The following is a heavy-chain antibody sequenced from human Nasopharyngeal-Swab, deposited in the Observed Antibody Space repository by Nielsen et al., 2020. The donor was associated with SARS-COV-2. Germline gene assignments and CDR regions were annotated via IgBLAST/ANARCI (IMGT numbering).Heavy chain of an antibody. Sequence: GESLKISCKGSGYHFADFWIGWVRQMPGKGLEWMGIIFPRDSDTTYSPSFQGQVTISVDRSISTAYLQWSRLQASDTALYYCARSGESEAFDAWGQGTVVTVSP. CDR3: ARSGESEAFDA. CDR2: IFPRDSDT. CDR1: GYHFADFW. V-gene: IGHV5-51*01. D-gene: IGHD3-10*01. J-gene: IGHJ3*01.